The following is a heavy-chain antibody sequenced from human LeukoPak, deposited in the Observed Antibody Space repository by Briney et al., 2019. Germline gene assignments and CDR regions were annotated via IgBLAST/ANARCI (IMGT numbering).Heavy chain of an antibody. CDR3: VKDFEDSSSWYLWIRSDYFDY. Sequence: GGSLRLSCSASGFTFSSYAMHWVRQAPGKGLEYVSAISSNGGSTYYADSVKGRFTISRDNSKNTLYLQMSSLRAEDTAVYYCVKDFEDSSSWYLWIRSDYFDYWGQGTLVTVSS. CDR2: ISSNGGST. D-gene: IGHD6-13*01. J-gene: IGHJ4*02. V-gene: IGHV3-64D*06. CDR1: GFTFSSYA.